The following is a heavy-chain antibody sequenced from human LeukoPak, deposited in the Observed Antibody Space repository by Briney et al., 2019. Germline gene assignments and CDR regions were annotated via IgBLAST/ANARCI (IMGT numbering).Heavy chain of an antibody. Sequence: GSSVKVSCKASGGTFSSYAISWVRQAPGQGLEWMGGIIPIFGPANYAQKFQGRVTITADESTSTAYMELCSLRSEDTAVYYCARGNIVVVVAATPVYWFDPWGQGTLVTVSS. CDR3: ARGNIVVVVAATPVYWFDP. J-gene: IGHJ5*02. CDR1: GGTFSSYA. CDR2: IIPIFGPA. V-gene: IGHV1-69*01. D-gene: IGHD2-15*01.